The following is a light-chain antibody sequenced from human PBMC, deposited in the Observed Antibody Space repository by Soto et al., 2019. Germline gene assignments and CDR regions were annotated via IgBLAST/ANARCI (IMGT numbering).Light chain of an antibody. J-gene: IGLJ1*01. V-gene: IGLV2-18*02. Sequence: QSVPTQPPSVSGSPGQSVAISCPGTSSDVGSYNRVSWYQQPPGTAPKVMIYEFSNRPSKHPYRFPGSKSGNTASLTISGLQAEDEADYYCGSDPSSSTHVFRTGAKVTDL. CDR3: GSDPSSSTHV. CDR1: SSDVGSYNR. CDR2: EFS.